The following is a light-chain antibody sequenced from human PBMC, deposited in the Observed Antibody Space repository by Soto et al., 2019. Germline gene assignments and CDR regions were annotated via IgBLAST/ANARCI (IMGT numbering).Light chain of an antibody. Sequence: QAVVTQPPSASGTPGQRVTISCSASSSSIGSNYIYWYQQLPGTAPKLLIYRDSQRPSGVPDRFSGSKSGTSASLAISGLRSEDEADYYCAAWDDSLRGWVFGGGTKLTVL. CDR2: RDS. J-gene: IGLJ3*02. CDR3: AAWDDSLRGWV. V-gene: IGLV1-47*01. CDR1: SSSIGSNY.